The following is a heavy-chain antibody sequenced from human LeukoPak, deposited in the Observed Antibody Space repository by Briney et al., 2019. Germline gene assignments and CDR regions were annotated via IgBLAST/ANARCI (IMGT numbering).Heavy chain of an antibody. CDR1: GFTFDDYA. D-gene: IGHD6-6*01. CDR3: AEDIRAHSSSSNGIDY. CDR2: ISWNSGSI. Sequence: GRSLRLSCAASGFTFDDYAMHWVRQAPGKGLEWVSGISWNSGSIGYADSVKGRFTISRDNAKNSLYLQMNSLRAEDMALYYCAEDIRAHSSSSNGIDYWGQGTLVTVSS. V-gene: IGHV3-9*03. J-gene: IGHJ4*02.